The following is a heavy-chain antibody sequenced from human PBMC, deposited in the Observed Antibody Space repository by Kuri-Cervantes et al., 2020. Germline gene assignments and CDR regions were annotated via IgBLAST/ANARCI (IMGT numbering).Heavy chain of an antibody. CDR2: ISWDGGST. CDR3: WKEYCSSTSWYLSYYYYYGMDV. D-gene: IGHD2-2*01. J-gene: IGHJ6*02. V-gene: IGHV3-43*01. CDR1: GFTFDDYT. Sequence: GESLKISCAASGFTFDDYTMHWVRQAPGKGLEWVFLISWDGGSTYYADSVKGRFTISRDNSKNTLYLQMNSLRAQDKAVYYLWKEYCSSTSWYLSYYYYYGMDVWGQGTTVTVSS.